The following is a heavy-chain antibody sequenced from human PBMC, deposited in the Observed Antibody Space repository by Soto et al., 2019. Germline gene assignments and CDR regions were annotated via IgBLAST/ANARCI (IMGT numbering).Heavy chain of an antibody. CDR2: ISYDGSNK. CDR1: GFTFSSYA. Sequence: GGSLRLSWAGSGFTFSSYAMHGGLQAPCKGQEWVAVISYDGSNKYYEDSVKGRFTISRDNSKNTLYLQMNRLRAEDTAVYYFACVRTCSGCHWYVMDVWARGTPVPVSS. J-gene: IGHJ6*02. D-gene: IGHD6-25*01. CDR3: ACVRTCSGCHWYVMDV. V-gene: IGHV3-30-3*01.